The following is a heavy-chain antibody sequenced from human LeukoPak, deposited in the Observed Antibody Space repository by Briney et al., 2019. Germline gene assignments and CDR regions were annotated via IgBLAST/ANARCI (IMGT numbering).Heavy chain of an antibody. CDR3: AKEKRATGMDV. J-gene: IGHJ6*02. CDR1: GGTFSSYA. CDR2: IIPILGIA. V-gene: IGHV1-69*04. Sequence: SVKVSCKASGGTFSSYAISWVRQAPGQGLEWMGRIIPILGIANYAQKFQGRVTITADKSTSTAYMELSSLRAEDTAVYYCAKEKRATGMDVWGQGTTVTVSS. D-gene: IGHD5-12*01.